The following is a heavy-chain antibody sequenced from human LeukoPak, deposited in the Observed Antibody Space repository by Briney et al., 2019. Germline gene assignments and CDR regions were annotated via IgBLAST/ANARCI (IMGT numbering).Heavy chain of an antibody. CDR1: GFTFSTYF. J-gene: IGHJ3*02. V-gene: IGHV3-30-3*01. D-gene: IGHD2-21*01. Sequence: PGGSLRLSCAASGFTFSTYFMHWVRQAPGKGLEWVADIASDGSHTFYVESVKGRFTISRDNSKNTLYLQMSSLRAEDTAVYFCARERQDTIRHSGACDIWGQGTMVTVSS. CDR3: ARERQDTIRHSGACDI. CDR2: IASDGSHT.